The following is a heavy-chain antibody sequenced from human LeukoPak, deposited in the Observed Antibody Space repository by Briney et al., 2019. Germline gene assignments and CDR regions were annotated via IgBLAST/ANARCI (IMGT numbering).Heavy chain of an antibody. V-gene: IGHV4-59*01. Sequence: PSETLSLTCTVSGGSISSYYWSWIRQPPGKGLEWIGYIYYSGSTNYKPSLKSRVTISVDTSKNQFSLKLSSVTAADTAVYYCATPRGNYGDAFDIWGQGTMVTVSS. CDR2: IYYSGST. CDR1: GGSISSYY. D-gene: IGHD1-7*01. J-gene: IGHJ3*02. CDR3: ATPRGNYGDAFDI.